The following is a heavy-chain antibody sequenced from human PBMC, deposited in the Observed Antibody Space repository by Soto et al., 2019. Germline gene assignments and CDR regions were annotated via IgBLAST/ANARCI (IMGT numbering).Heavy chain of an antibody. J-gene: IGHJ4*02. CDR1: GGTFSSYA. CDR2: IIPIFGTA. Sequence: GASVKVSCKASGGTFSSYAISWVRQAPGQGLEWMGGIIPIFGTANYAQKFQGRVTITADESTSTAYMELSSLRSEDTAVYYCARSGSRLGYCSSTSCYAEDYWGQGTLVT. CDR3: ARSGSRLGYCSSTSCYAEDY. D-gene: IGHD2-2*01. V-gene: IGHV1-69*13.